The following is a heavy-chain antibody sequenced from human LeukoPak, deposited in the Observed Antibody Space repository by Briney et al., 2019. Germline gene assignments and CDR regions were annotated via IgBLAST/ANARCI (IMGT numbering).Heavy chain of an antibody. CDR2: ISGSGGST. J-gene: IGHJ4*02. Sequence: PGGSLRLSCAASGFTFSNYVMSWVRQAPGKGLEWVSAISGSGGSTSYADSVKGRFTISRGNSKSTLYLQMNSLRAEDTAVYYCAKATYSGSYDFANWGQGTLVTVSS. D-gene: IGHD1-26*01. CDR3: AKATYSGSYDFAN. V-gene: IGHV3-23*01. CDR1: GFTFSNYV.